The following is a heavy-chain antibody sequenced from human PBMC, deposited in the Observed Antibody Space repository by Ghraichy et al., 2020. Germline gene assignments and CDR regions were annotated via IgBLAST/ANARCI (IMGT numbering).Heavy chain of an antibody. J-gene: IGHJ3*02. V-gene: IGHV3-23*01. Sequence: GGSLRLSCAVSGFTFSSYAMSWVRQAPGKGLEWVSAISGSGGSTYYADSVKGRFTISRDNSKNTLFLQMNSLRAEDTAVYYCAKGGGITMIVVVISAFDIWGQGTMVTVSS. CDR1: GFTFSSYA. D-gene: IGHD3-22*01. CDR2: ISGSGGST. CDR3: AKGGGITMIVVVISAFDI.